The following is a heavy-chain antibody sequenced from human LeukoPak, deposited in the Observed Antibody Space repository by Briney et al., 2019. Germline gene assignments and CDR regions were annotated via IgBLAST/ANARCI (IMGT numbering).Heavy chain of an antibody. D-gene: IGHD4-17*01. J-gene: IGHJ4*02. CDR1: GYTLTELS. CDR3: ATALVMNDDYGDAYYFDY. V-gene: IGHV1-24*01. CDR2: FDPEDGET. Sequence: GASVTVSCKVSGYTLTELSMHWVRQAPGKGLEWMGGFDPEDGETIYAQKFQGRVTMTEDTSTDTAYMELSSLRSEDTAVYYCATALVMNDDYGDAYYFDYWGQGTLVTVSS.